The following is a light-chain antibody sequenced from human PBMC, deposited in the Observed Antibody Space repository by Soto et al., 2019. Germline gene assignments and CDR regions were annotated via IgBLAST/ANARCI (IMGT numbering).Light chain of an antibody. CDR1: QSISIY. CDR2: AAS. V-gene: IGKV1-39*01. Sequence: DIPMTQSPSSLSASVGDRVTITCRASQSISIYLNWYQQKPGKAPKLLIYAASSLQSGVPSRFSGSGSGTDFTLTISSLQPEDFATYYCQQSINVPFTFGPGTKVDSK. J-gene: IGKJ3*01. CDR3: QQSINVPFT.